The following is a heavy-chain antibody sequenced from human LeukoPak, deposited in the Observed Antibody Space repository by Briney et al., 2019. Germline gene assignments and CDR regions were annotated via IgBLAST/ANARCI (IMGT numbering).Heavy chain of an antibody. CDR1: GLTVSSNY. D-gene: IGHD3-22*01. J-gene: IGHJ4*02. V-gene: IGHV3-66*01. CDR2: TYSGGST. Sequence: QAGGSLRLSCAASGLTVSSNYMSWVRQAPGKGLEWVSVTYSGGSTYYADSVKGRFTISRDNSKNTLYLQMNSLRAEDTAVYYCARDSRSSGCAYWGQGTLVTVSS. CDR3: ARDSRSSGCAY.